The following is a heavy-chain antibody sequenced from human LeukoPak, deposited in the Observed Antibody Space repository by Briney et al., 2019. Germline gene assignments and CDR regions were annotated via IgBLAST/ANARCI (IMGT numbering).Heavy chain of an antibody. CDR2: IYYSGST. V-gene: IGHV4-30-4*01. CDR3: ARVGRKGTGTAY. J-gene: IGHJ4*02. D-gene: IGHD2-8*02. CDR1: GGSISSGDYY. Sequence: SQTLSLTCTVSGGSISSGDYYWSWIRQPPGKGLEWIGYIYYSGSTYYNPSLKSRVTISVDTSKNQFSLKLSSVTAADTAVYYCARVGRKGTGTAYWGQGTLVTVSS.